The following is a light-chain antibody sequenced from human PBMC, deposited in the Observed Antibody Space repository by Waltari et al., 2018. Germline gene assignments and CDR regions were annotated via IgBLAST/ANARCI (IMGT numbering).Light chain of an antibody. CDR3: QQYNDWPRT. CDR2: GAS. CDR1: QSLSSN. J-gene: IGKJ1*01. V-gene: IGKV3-15*01. Sequence: EIVMTQSPATLSVSPGERATLSCRASQSLSSNLAWYQQEPGQAPSLRIDGASARAPGIPAMFSGGGSGTEFTLIISSLQSEDFAVYYCQQYNDWPRTFGQGTKVEIK.